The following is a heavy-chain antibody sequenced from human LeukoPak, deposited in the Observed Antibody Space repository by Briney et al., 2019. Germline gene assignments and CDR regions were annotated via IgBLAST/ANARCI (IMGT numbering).Heavy chain of an antibody. J-gene: IGHJ4*02. Sequence: GRSLRLSCAPSGFTFSSDGMHWVRQAPGKGLEWVAVIWYDGSNKYYADSVKGRFTISRDNSKNTLYLQMNSLRGEDTAVYYCARDNTALDYWGQGTLVTVSS. CDR1: GFTFSSDG. CDR3: ARDNTALDY. CDR2: IWYDGSNK. D-gene: IGHD5-18*01. V-gene: IGHV3-33*01.